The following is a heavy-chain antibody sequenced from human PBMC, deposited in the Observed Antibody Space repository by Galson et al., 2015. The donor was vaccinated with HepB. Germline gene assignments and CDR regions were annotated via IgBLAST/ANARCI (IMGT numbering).Heavy chain of an antibody. V-gene: IGHV1-24*01. D-gene: IGHD6-19*01. J-gene: IGHJ4*02. CDR2: FDPEDGET. Sequence: SVKVSCKVSGYTLTELSMHWVRQAPGKGLEWMGGFDPEDGETIYAQKFQGRVTMTEDTSTDTAYMELSSLRSEDTAVYYCATFPLRSVAGISYFDYWGQGTLVTVSS. CDR1: GYTLTELS. CDR3: ATFPLRSVAGISYFDY.